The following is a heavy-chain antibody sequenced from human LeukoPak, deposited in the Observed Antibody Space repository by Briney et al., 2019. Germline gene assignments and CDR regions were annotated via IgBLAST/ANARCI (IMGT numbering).Heavy chain of an antibody. CDR3: AKDLTMIVVVTTTSRGDY. CDR1: GFTFSSYA. CDR2: ISGSGGST. D-gene: IGHD3-22*01. Sequence: GGSLRLSCAASGFTFSSYAMSWVRQAPGKGLEWVSAISGSGGSTYYADSVKGRFTISRDNSKNTLYLHMNSLRAEDTAVYYCAKDLTMIVVVTTTSRGDYWGQGTLVTVSS. V-gene: IGHV3-23*01. J-gene: IGHJ4*02.